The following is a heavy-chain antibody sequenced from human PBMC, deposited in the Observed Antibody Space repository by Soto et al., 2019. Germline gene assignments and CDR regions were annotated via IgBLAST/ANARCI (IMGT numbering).Heavy chain of an antibody. J-gene: IGHJ5*02. CDR3: ARAVYCSGGSCYERWFDP. CDR2: ISAYNGNT. Sequence: ASVKVSCKASGYTFTSYGISCVRQAPGQVLEWMGWISAYNGNTNYAQKLQGRVTMTTDTSTSTAYMELRSLRSDDTAVYYCARAVYCSGGSCYERWFDPWGQGTLVTVSS. D-gene: IGHD2-15*01. V-gene: IGHV1-18*04. CDR1: GYTFTSYG.